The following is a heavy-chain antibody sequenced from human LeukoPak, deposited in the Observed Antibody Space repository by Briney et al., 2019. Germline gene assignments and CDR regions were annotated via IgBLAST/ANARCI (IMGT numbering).Heavy chain of an antibody. Sequence: PSETLCLTCAVYGGSFSGYYWSWIRQPPGKGLEWIGEINHSGSTNYNPSLKSRVTISVDTSKNQFSLKLSSVTAADTAVYYCARGPGYCSGGSCYEGGYWGQGTLVTVSS. CDR1: GGSFSGYY. D-gene: IGHD2-15*01. J-gene: IGHJ4*02. CDR3: ARGPGYCSGGSCYEGGY. CDR2: INHSGST. V-gene: IGHV4-34*01.